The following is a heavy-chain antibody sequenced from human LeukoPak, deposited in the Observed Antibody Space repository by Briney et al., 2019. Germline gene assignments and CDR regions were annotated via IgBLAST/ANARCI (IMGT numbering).Heavy chain of an antibody. Sequence: ASVKVSCKASGYTFTSYDINWVRQAPGQGLEWMGWISAYNGNTNYAQKLQGRVTMTTDTSTSTAYMELRSLRSDDTAVYYCARGYYGSGSYYPYYYYMDVWGKGTTVTASS. V-gene: IGHV1-18*01. D-gene: IGHD3-10*01. J-gene: IGHJ6*03. CDR1: GYTFTSYD. CDR2: ISAYNGNT. CDR3: ARGYYGSGSYYPYYYYMDV.